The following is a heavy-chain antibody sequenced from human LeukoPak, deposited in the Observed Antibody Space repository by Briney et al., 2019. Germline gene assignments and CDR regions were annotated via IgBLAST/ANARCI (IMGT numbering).Heavy chain of an antibody. CDR2: VHKTGII. CDR3: TKYGGSLANYFDS. J-gene: IGHJ4*02. V-gene: IGHV4-59*08. Sequence: SETLSLTCTVSGDSISAYYWSWVRQPPGKGLEWIAFVHKTGIINYNPSLKSRATISMDTSNSQFSLHVNSVTAADTAVYYCTKYGGSLANYFDSWGAGTLVTVSP. D-gene: IGHD1-26*01. CDR1: GDSISAYY.